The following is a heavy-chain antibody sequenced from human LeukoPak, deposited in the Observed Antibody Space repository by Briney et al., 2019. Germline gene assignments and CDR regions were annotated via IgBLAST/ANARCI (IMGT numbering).Heavy chain of an antibody. CDR1: GGSISSCY. V-gene: IGHV4-59*01. CDR3: ARGIGDGYNHPFDY. D-gene: IGHD5-24*01. CDR2: IYYSGST. Sequence: SETLSLTCTVSGGSISSCYWSWIRQPPGKGLEWIGYIYYSGSTNYNPSLKSRVTISVDTSKNQFSLKLSSVTAADTAVYYCARGIGDGYNHPFDYWGQGTLVTVSS. J-gene: IGHJ4*02.